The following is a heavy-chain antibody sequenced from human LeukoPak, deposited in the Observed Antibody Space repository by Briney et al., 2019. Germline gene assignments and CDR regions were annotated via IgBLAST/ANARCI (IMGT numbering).Heavy chain of an antibody. CDR3: ASRYCSGGNCHFDY. Sequence: RGSLRHSCAASGFTFSDYYMSWLRQAPGKGLEWVSYLSGSGNTIYYAYSVNGRFTISRDNAKNSLYLQMNNLGAEDTAVYFCASRYCSGGNCHFDYWGQGTLVTVSS. CDR2: LSGSGNTI. J-gene: IGHJ4*02. CDR1: GFTFSDYY. V-gene: IGHV3-11*01. D-gene: IGHD2-15*01.